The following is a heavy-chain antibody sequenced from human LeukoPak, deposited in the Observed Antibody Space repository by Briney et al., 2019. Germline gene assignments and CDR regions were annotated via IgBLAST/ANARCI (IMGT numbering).Heavy chain of an antibody. J-gene: IGHJ4*02. V-gene: IGHV3-30*02. Sequence: PGGSLRLSCAASGFTFSSYGMHWVRQAPGKGLGWVAFIRYDGSNKYYADSVKGRFTISRDNSKNTLYLQMNSLRAEDTAVYYCAKPPGYSSSWYSGDWGQGTLVTVSS. CDR2: IRYDGSNK. CDR3: AKPPGYSSSWYSGD. D-gene: IGHD6-13*01. CDR1: GFTFSSYG.